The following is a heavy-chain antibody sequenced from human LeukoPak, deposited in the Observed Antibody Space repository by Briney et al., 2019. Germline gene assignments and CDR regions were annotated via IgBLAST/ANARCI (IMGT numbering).Heavy chain of an antibody. Sequence: GASVKVSCKASGYTFTGYYMHWVRQAPGQGLEWMGRINPNSGGTNYAQNFQGRVTMTRDTSISTAYMELSRLRYDDTAVYYCAREGPPGDTNPHFDYWGQGILVTVSS. CDR3: AREGPPGDTNPHFDY. D-gene: IGHD3-10*01. J-gene: IGHJ4*02. CDR1: GYTFTGYY. V-gene: IGHV1-2*02. CDR2: INPNSGGT.